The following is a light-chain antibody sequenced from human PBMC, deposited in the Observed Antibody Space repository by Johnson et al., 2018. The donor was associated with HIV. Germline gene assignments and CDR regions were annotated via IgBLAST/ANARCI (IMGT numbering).Light chain of an antibody. J-gene: IGLJ1*01. V-gene: IGLV1-51*02. CDR1: SSNIGNNY. CDR2: ENN. Sequence: QSVLTQPPSVSAAPGQKVTISCSGSSSNIGNNYVSWYRQLPGTAPKLLIYENNKRPSGIPDRFSGSKSGTSATLGITGLQTGDEADYYCGTWDNSLGVFFVFGTGTEVTVL. CDR3: GTWDNSLGVFFV.